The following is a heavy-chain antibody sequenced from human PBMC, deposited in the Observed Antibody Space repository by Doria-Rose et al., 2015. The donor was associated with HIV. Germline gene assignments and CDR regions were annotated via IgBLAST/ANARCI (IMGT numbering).Heavy chain of an antibody. Sequence: VQLVQSGGGLVRPGGSLRLSCATSGFTFSSHRLNLVRQAPWNGLEWVSSISSTSAYINYADSVRGRFTISRDNARNSLYLQMDSLRAEDTAIYYCATGVTLDYWGQGTLVTVSS. CDR1: GFTFSSHR. CDR2: ISSTSAYI. CDR3: ATGVTLDY. D-gene: IGHD3-10*01. J-gene: IGHJ4*02. V-gene: IGHV3-21*01.